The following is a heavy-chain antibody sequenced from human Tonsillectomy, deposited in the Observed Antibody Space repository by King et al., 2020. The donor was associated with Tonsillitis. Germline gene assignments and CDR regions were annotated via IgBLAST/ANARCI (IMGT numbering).Heavy chain of an antibody. Sequence: VQLVESGGGLVQPGRSLRLSCVASGFTFDEYAMHWVRHAPGEGLEWVTGNSWYSGSIGYADSVKGRFTISRDNAKNSLYLQMNSLRAEDTALYYCAKGYNWNDVGFDYWGQGTLVTVSS. V-gene: IGHV3-9*01. D-gene: IGHD1-1*01. CDR2: NSWYSGSI. CDR3: AKGYNWNDVGFDY. J-gene: IGHJ4*02. CDR1: GFTFDEYA.